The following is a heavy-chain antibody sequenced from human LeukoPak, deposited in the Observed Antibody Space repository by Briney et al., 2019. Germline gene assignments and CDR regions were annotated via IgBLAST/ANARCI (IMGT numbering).Heavy chain of an antibody. CDR3: ARQGTFAFDI. CDR2: VKQDGSEK. J-gene: IGHJ3*02. CDR1: GFTFSSYW. V-gene: IGHV3-7*01. Sequence: GGSLRLSCAVSGFTFSSYWMSWVRQAPGKGLEWVANVKQDGSEKYYVDSVKGRFTISRDNAKNSLYLQMNSLRAEDTAVYYCARQGTFAFDIWGQGTMVTVSS. D-gene: IGHD1-1*01.